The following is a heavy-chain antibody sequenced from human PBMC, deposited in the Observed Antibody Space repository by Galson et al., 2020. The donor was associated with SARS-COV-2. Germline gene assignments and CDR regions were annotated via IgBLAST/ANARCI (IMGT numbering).Heavy chain of an antibody. Sequence: SETLSLTCAVSGDSVSSGDYSWSWIRQPPGKGLEWIGYIHSGSTSYNPSLESRLTMSIDTSKNQFSLKLSSVTAADTAVYYCARETQGENWGEDYFDYWGQGTLVTVSS. CDR2: IHSGST. CDR1: GDSVSSGDYS. V-gene: IGHV4-30-4*07. D-gene: IGHD7-27*01. CDR3: ARETQGENWGEDYFDY. J-gene: IGHJ4*02.